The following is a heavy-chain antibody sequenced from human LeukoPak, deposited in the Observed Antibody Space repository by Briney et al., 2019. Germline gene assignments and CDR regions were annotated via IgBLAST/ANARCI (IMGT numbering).Heavy chain of an antibody. D-gene: IGHD6-13*01. V-gene: IGHV3-21*01. CDR1: GFTFNYYA. CDR2: ILGGGDTT. CDR3: ARRVAAAGTGDY. Sequence: GGSLRLSCAASGFTFNYYAMNWVRQAPGKGLEWVSAILGGGDTTSYADSVKGRFTISRDNAKNSLYLQMNSLRAEDTAVYYCARRVAAAGTGDYWGQGTLVTVSS. J-gene: IGHJ4*02.